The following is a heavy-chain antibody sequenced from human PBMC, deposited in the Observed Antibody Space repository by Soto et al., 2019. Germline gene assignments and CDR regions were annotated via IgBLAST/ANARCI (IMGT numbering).Heavy chain of an antibody. CDR3: ARVGYSYGYGGWFDP. D-gene: IGHD5-18*01. V-gene: IGHV1-2*02. J-gene: IGHJ5*02. CDR1: GYTFTGYY. Sequence: ASVKVSCKASGYTFTGYYMHWVRQAPGQGLEWMGWINPNSGGTNYAQKFQGRVTMTRDTSISTAYMELSRLRSDDTAVYYCARVGYSYGYGGWFDPWGQGTLVTSPQ. CDR2: INPNSGGT.